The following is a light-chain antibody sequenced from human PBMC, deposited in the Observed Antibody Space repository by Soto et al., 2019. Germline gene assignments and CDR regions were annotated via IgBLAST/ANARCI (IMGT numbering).Light chain of an antibody. CDR3: QQSYSTLYT. Sequence: DIQMTQSPSSLSASVGDRVTITCRASQSISNYLNWYQQKPGKAPELLIYAASSLQSGVPSSFSGSGSGTDFTLTISSLQPEDFATYYCQQSYSTLYTFGQGTKLEIK. J-gene: IGKJ2*01. CDR2: AAS. CDR1: QSISNY. V-gene: IGKV1-39*01.